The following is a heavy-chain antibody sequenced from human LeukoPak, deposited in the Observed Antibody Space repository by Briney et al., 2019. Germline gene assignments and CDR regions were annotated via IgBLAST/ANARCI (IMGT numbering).Heavy chain of an antibody. Sequence: GGSLRLSCAASGFTFSSYWMHWVRHAPGKGLVWVSRINSDGSSTSYADSVKGRFTISRDNAKNTLYLQMNSLRAKDTAVYYCARGGYYYDSSGYPYWGQGTLVTVSS. CDR1: GFTFSSYW. CDR2: INSDGSST. J-gene: IGHJ4*02. V-gene: IGHV3-74*01. CDR3: ARGGYYYDSSGYPY. D-gene: IGHD3-22*01.